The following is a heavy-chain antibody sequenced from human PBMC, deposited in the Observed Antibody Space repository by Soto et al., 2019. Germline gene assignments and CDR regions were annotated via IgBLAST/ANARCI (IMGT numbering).Heavy chain of an antibody. J-gene: IGHJ4*02. CDR1: GFAFSSFS. CDR2: ISTSSAYK. CDR3: ARDYYDGSGYPGY. Sequence: PGGSLRLSCAASGFAFSSFSMIWVRQAPGKGLEWVSSISTSSAYKDYADSVQGRFTTSRDNAKSSLYLQMNSLKVEDTAVYYCARDYYDGSGYPGYWGQGTLATVSS. D-gene: IGHD3-22*01. V-gene: IGHV3-21*01.